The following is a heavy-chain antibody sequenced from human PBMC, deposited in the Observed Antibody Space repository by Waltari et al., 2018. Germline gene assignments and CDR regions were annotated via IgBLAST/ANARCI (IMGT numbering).Heavy chain of an antibody. CDR2: ISGSGGNT. CDR3: AKGNNDFWRSDGGMDV. CDR1: GFTFSNYA. V-gene: IGHV3-23*01. Sequence: EVQLLESGGGLVQPGGSLRLSCAASGFTFSNYAMSWVRQAPGKGLEWVSGISGSGGNTYYADSVKGRFTISRDNSKNTLYLQMNSLRADDTAVYYCAKGNNDFWRSDGGMDVWGQGTTVTVSS. J-gene: IGHJ6*02. D-gene: IGHD3-3*01.